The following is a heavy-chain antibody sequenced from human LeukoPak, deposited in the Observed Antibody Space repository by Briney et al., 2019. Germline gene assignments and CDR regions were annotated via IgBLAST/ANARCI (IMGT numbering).Heavy chain of an antibody. CDR2: INSNSGGT. J-gene: IGHJ4*02. Sequence: ASVKVSCKASGYTFTGYYMHWVRQAPGQGLEWMGWINSNSGGTNYAQKFQGRVTMTRDTSISTAYMELSSLRSDDTAVYYCARYSSGRPPFDYWGQGTLVTVSS. D-gene: IGHD3-22*01. CDR1: GYTFTGYY. V-gene: IGHV1-2*02. CDR3: ARYSSGRPPFDY.